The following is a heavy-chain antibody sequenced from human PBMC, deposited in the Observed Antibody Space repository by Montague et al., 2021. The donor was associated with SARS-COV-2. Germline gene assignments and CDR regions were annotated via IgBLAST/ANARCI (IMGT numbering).Heavy chain of an antibody. CDR1: GGSISSSSYH. J-gene: IGHJ4*02. D-gene: IGHD4-23*01. V-gene: IGHV4-39*01. CDR3: ARLRYYGGNFGFQGLVDY. Sequence: SETLSLTCIVSGGSISSSSYHWGWIRQPPGKGLEWIGTLYYSGSTYYNPSLKSRVTISVDTSKNQFSLKLSSVTAADTAVYYCARLRYYGGNFGFQGLVDYWGQGALVTVSS. CDR2: LYYSGST.